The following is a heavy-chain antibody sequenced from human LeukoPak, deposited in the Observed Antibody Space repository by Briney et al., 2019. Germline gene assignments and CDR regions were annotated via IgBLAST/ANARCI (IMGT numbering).Heavy chain of an antibody. Sequence: SLRLSCAASGFTFDDYAMHWVRHAPGKGLEWVSGISWNSGSIGYADSVKGRFTISRENAKNSLYLQMNSLRAEDTGVYYCAKDSYSKGDYWGQGVLVTVSS. D-gene: IGHD5-18*01. J-gene: IGHJ4*02. CDR3: AKDSYSKGDY. CDR1: GFTFDDYA. CDR2: ISWNSGSI. V-gene: IGHV3-9*01.